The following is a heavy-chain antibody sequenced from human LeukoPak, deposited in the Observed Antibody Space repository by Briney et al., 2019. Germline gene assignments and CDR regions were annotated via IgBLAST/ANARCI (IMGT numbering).Heavy chain of an antibody. Sequence: SETLSLTCDVFGGSFTDYFWTWIRQSPGKGLEWIGEINDYSGNTNYNPSLNSRVSISLEKSKNQFSLELRSVTAADTAVYYCARGRIAKIVVVHSFQYGMVVWGQGTTVTVSS. V-gene: IGHV4-34*01. CDR3: ARGRIAKIVVVHSFQYGMVV. D-gene: IGHD3-22*01. J-gene: IGHJ6*02. CDR1: GGSFTDYF. CDR2: INDYSGNT.